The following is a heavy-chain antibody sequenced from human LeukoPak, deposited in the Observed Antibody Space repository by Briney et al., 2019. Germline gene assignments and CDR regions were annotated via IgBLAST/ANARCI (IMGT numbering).Heavy chain of an antibody. CDR2: VKQDGSKK. D-gene: IGHD5-24*01. Sequence: GGSLRLSCVASGFPFSSYWMTWVRQAPGKGLEWVANVKQDGSKKSYVDSVKGRFTISRDNAKNSLYLQMNSLRAEDTAIYYCTRVGYIDEGIDYWGQGTLVTVSS. J-gene: IGHJ4*02. CDR1: GFPFSSYW. CDR3: TRVGYIDEGIDY. V-gene: IGHV3-7*04.